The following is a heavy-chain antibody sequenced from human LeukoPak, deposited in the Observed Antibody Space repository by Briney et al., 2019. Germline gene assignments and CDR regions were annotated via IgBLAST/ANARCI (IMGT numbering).Heavy chain of an antibody. D-gene: IGHD3-3*01. Sequence: GGSLRLSCAASGFIFTKYWMSWVRQAPGKGLEWVSAISGSGFSTYYADSVKGRFTISRDKSKNTLYLHMNSLRAEDTAVYFCARQNFGSPRWFDPWGQGTLVTVSS. V-gene: IGHV3-23*01. CDR3: ARQNFGSPRWFDP. CDR1: GFIFTKYW. J-gene: IGHJ5*02. CDR2: ISGSGFST.